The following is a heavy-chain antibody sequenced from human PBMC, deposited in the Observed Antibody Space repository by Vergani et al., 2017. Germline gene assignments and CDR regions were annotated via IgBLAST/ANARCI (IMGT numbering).Heavy chain of an antibody. CDR1: GGSISSGGYS. J-gene: IGHJ4*02. V-gene: IGHV4-30-2*01. CDR3: ARLRQSPYTNYCSSTSCYPSHFDY. Sequence: QLQLQESGSGLVKPSQTLSLTCAVSGGSISSGGYSWSWIRQPPGKGLEWIGYIYHSGSTYYNPSLKSRVTISVDRSKNQFSLKLSSVTAADTAVYYCARLRQSPYTNYCSSTSCYPSHFDYWGQGTLVTVSS. CDR2: IYHSGST. D-gene: IGHD2-2*01.